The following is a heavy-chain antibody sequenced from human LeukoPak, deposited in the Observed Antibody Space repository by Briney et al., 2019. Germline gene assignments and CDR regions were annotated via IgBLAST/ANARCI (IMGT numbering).Heavy chain of an antibody. CDR1: GFTFSSYI. CDR3: ANRLSGSYHYY. D-gene: IGHD3-10*01. J-gene: IGHJ4*02. Sequence: GGSLRLSCEASGFTFSSYIMTWVRQAPGKGLEWVSTIKRNAEATFYADSVKDRFTISRDDSKNTLYLQMNSLRAEDTAVYYCANRLSGSYHYYWGQGTLVTVSS. V-gene: IGHV3-23*01. CDR2: IKRNAEAT.